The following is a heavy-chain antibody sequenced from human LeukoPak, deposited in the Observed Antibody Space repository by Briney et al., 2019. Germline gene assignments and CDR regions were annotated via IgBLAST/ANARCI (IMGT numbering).Heavy chain of an antibody. Sequence: PSETLSLTCTVSGGSISSSSYYWGWIRQPPGKGLEWIGSIYYSGSTYYNPSLKSRVTISVDTSKNQFSLKLSSVTAADTAVYYCARLGVPYSSSWYLIHLVGYYYGMDVWGQGTTVTVSS. CDR3: ARLGVPYSSSWYLIHLVGYYYGMDV. CDR1: GGSISSSSYY. D-gene: IGHD6-13*01. CDR2: IYYSGST. J-gene: IGHJ6*02. V-gene: IGHV4-39*01.